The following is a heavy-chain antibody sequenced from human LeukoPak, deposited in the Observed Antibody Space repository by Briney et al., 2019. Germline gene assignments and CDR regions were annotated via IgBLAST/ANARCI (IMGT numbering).Heavy chain of an antibody. CDR1: GFTFRSYS. D-gene: IGHD2-2*01. CDR3: ARGLVVPAAISSYDAFDI. Sequence: PGGSLRLSCVASGFTFRSYSMNWVRQAPGKGLEWVSYISSTSGTIYYADSMKGRFTISRDNAKNSLYLQMNGLRAEDTAVYYCARGLVVPAAISSYDAFDIWGQGTMVTVSS. V-gene: IGHV3-48*04. J-gene: IGHJ3*02. CDR2: ISSTSGTI.